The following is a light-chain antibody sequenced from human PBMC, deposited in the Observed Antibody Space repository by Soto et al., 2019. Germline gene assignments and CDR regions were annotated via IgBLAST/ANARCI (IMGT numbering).Light chain of an antibody. CDR3: QQTFITPRT. V-gene: IGKV1-5*03. Sequence: DIQMTQSPSTLPASVGDRVTITCRANQSISTWLAWYQQKPGKAPNLLIYKASRLETGVPSRFSGRGSGTDFTLTISSLQPEDFATYYCQQTFITPRTFGQGTKVDI. CDR1: QSISTW. J-gene: IGKJ1*01. CDR2: KAS.